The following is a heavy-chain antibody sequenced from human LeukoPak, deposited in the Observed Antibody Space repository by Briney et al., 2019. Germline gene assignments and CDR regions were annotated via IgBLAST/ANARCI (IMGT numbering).Heavy chain of an antibody. CDR3: ARELRTIFGVAPGAFDI. CDR1: GFTFSSYS. Sequence: GGSLRLSCAASGFTFSSYSMNWVRQAPGKGLEWVSSISSSSSYIYYADSVKGRFTISRDNAKNSLYLQMNSLRAEDTAVYYCARELRTIFGVAPGAFDIWGQGTMVTVSS. J-gene: IGHJ3*02. CDR2: ISSSSSYI. D-gene: IGHD3-3*01. V-gene: IGHV3-21*04.